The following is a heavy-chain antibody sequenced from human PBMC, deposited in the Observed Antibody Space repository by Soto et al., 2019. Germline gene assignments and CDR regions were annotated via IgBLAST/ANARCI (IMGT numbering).Heavy chain of an antibody. V-gene: IGHV1-3*01. CDR3: ATDTETLGPRANDALDI. CDR2: INAGSGNT. D-gene: IGHD3-3*02. CDR1: GYTGSAYT. J-gene: IGHJ3*02. Sequence: VKVSCKATGYTGSAYTMNLVRQSPGQSVEWMGWINAGSGNTKYSQNFQGRVSITSDTSASTVYMELTGLTSEDTAVHYRATDTETLGPRANDALDIWGQGTMASDSS.